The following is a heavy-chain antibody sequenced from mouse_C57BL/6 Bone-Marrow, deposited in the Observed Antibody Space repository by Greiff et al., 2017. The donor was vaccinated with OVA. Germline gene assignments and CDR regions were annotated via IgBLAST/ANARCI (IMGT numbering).Heavy chain of an antibody. D-gene: IGHD3-2*02. V-gene: IGHV1-69*01. Sequence: VQLQQPGAELVMPGASVKLSCKASGYTFTSYWMHWVKQRPGQGLEWIGEIDPSDSYTNYNQKFKGKSTLTVDKSSSTAYMQLSSLTSEDSAVYYCARGERRLRYFDVWGTGTTVTVSS. CDR1: GYTFTSYW. CDR2: IDPSDSYT. J-gene: IGHJ1*03. CDR3: ARGERRLRYFDV.